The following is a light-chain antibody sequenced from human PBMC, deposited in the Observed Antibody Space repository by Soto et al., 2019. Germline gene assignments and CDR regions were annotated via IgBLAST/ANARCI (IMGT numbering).Light chain of an antibody. CDR1: QSVTSNY. V-gene: IGKV3D-20*02. CDR2: GIS. Sequence: IVLTQSPGTLSVSPGERATLFCRASQSVTSNYFAWYKQKPGQAPRLLIYGISDRATGIPDRVSGSGSGTEFTLTISRLEPEDFEVYYCEQRSNWPITFGGGTKVDIK. J-gene: IGKJ4*01. CDR3: EQRSNWPIT.